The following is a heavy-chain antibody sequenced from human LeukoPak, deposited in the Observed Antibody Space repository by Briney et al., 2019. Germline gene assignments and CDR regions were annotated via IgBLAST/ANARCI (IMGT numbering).Heavy chain of an antibody. J-gene: IGHJ3*02. Sequence: GESLKISCKGSGYSFTSYWIGWVRQMPGKGLEWMGIIYPGDSDTRYSPSFQGQVTISADKSISTAYLQWSSLKASDTAMYYCARLRRITMVRGVSGDAFDIWGQGTMVTVSS. D-gene: IGHD3-10*01. CDR2: IYPGDSDT. CDR3: ARLRRITMVRGVSGDAFDI. V-gene: IGHV5-51*01. CDR1: GYSFTSYW.